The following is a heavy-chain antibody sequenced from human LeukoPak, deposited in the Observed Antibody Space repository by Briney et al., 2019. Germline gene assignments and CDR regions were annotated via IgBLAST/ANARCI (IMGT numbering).Heavy chain of an antibody. CDR3: ARDAEYSSGWSDPFDI. J-gene: IGHJ3*02. D-gene: IGHD6-19*01. CDR1: GDSVSSNSAA. CDR2: TYYRSRWNN. V-gene: IGHV6-1*01. Sequence: SQTLSLTCAISGDSVSSNSAAWNWIRQSPSRGLEWLGRTYYRSRWNNDYAASVKSRMTINPDTSKNQVSLPLNSVTPEDTAVYYCARDAEYSSGWSDPFDIWGQGTMVTVSS.